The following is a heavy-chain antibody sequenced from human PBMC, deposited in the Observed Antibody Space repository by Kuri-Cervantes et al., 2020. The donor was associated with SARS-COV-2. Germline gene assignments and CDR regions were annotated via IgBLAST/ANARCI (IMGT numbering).Heavy chain of an antibody. J-gene: IGHJ4*02. CDR1: GFIFSSHS. V-gene: IGHV3-48*01. Sequence: GGSLRLSCAASGFIFSSHSMNWVRQAPGKGLEWVSYISSSSSTIYYADSVKGRFTISRDNAKNSLYLQMNSLRAEAMAVYYCATPAPEYGGNSGGWVFWGQGTLVTVSS. D-gene: IGHD4-23*01. CDR3: ATPAPEYGGNSGGWVF. CDR2: ISSSSSTI.